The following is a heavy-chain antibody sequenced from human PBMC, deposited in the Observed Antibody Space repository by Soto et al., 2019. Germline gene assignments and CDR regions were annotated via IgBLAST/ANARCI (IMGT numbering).Heavy chain of an antibody. J-gene: IGHJ6*02. V-gene: IGHV3-73*01. D-gene: IGHD6-19*01. Sequence: EVQLVESGGGLVQPGGSLKLSCAASGFTFSGSAMHWVRQASGKGLEWVGRIRSKANSYATAYAASVKGRFTISRDDSKNTAYLQMNSLKTEDTAVYYCTRRPLGEEDSSGWYTSHYGMDVWGQGTTVTVSS. CDR3: TRRPLGEEDSSGWYTSHYGMDV. CDR2: IRSKANSYAT. CDR1: GFTFSGSA.